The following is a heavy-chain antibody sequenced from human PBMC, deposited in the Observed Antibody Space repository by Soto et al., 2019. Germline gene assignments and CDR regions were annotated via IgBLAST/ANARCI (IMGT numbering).Heavy chain of an antibody. CDR1: GYTFTNHY. Sequence: GASVKVSCKASGYTFTNHYIHWVRQAPGQGLEWMGWISAYNGNTNYAQKLQGRVTMTTDTSTSTAYMELRSLRSDDTAVYYCARDLSAGATGYWGQGTLVTVSS. CDR3: ARDLSAGATGY. V-gene: IGHV1-18*04. D-gene: IGHD1-26*01. J-gene: IGHJ4*02. CDR2: ISAYNGNT.